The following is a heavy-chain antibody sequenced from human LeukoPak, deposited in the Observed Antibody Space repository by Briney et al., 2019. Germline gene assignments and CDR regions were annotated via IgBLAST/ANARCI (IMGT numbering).Heavy chain of an antibody. CDR3: ARLALESYGDYPYYYMDV. J-gene: IGHJ6*03. D-gene: IGHD4-17*01. Sequence: SETLSLTCTVSGYSISSGYYWGWIRQPPGKGLEWIGEINHSGSTNYNPSLKSRVTISVDTSKNQFSLKLSSVTAADTAVYYCARLALESYGDYPYYYMDVWGKGTTVTISS. CDR1: GYSISSGYY. V-gene: IGHV4-38-2*02. CDR2: INHSGST.